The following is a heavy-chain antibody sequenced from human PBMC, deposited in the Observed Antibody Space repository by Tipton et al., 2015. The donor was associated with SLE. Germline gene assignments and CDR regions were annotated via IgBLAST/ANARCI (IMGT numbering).Heavy chain of an antibody. D-gene: IGHD6-6*01. Sequence: GSLRLSCAASGFTFSSYSMNWVRQAPGKGLEWVSLISWDGGSTYYADSVKGRFTISRDNSKNSLYLQMNSLRTEDTALYYCARGAPYSTSSVGWFDPWGHGTLVTVSS. CDR1: GFTFSSYS. CDR3: ARGAPYSTSSVGWFDP. V-gene: IGHV3-43*01. CDR2: ISWDGGST. J-gene: IGHJ5*02.